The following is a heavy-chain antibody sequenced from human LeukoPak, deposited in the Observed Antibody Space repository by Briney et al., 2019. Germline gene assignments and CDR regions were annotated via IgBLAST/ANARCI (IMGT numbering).Heavy chain of an antibody. Sequence: PGGSLRLSCAASGFTFNNFAMTWVRQAPGKGLEWVSSISGSGGSTYYADSVKGRFTISRDNSKNTLYVQMNSLRAEDTAVYYCAKSSRGYYPLGDFDYWGQGTLVTVSS. CDR3: AKSSRGYYPLGDFDY. D-gene: IGHD3-22*01. V-gene: IGHV3-23*01. CDR1: GFTFNNFA. J-gene: IGHJ4*02. CDR2: ISGSGGST.